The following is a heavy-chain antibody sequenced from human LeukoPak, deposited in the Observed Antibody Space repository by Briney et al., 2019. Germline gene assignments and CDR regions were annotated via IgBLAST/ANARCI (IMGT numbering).Heavy chain of an antibody. V-gene: IGHV4-39*01. CDR3: ATRKNIAAAGTIAFDI. D-gene: IGHD6-13*01. J-gene: IGHJ3*02. Sequence: PSETLSLTCTVSGGSISSSSYYWGWIRQPPGKGLEWIGSIYYSGSTYYNPSLKSRVTISVDTSKNQFSLKLSSVTAADTAVYYCATRKNIAAAGTIAFDIWGQGTMVTVSS. CDR1: GGSISSSSYY. CDR2: IYYSGST.